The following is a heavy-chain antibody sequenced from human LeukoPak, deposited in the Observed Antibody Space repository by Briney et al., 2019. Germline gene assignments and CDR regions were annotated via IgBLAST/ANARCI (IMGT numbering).Heavy chain of an antibody. CDR1: GGSISSGSYY. V-gene: IGHV4-61*02. J-gene: IGHJ3*02. Sequence: SQTLSLTCTVSGGSISSGSYYWSWIRQPAGKGLEWIGRIYTSGSTNYNPSLKSRVTMSVDTSKNRFSLKLSSVTALDTAVYYCARSRFDAFDIWGQGTMVTVSS. CDR3: ARSRFDAFDI. D-gene: IGHD3-10*01. CDR2: IYTSGST.